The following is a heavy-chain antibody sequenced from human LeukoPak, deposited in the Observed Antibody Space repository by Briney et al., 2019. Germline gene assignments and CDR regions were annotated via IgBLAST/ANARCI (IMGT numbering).Heavy chain of an antibody. Sequence: SEILSLTCAVSGGSISSSNWWSWVRQPPGKGLEWIGEIYHSGSTNYNPSLKSRVTISVDKSKNQFSLKLSSVTAADTAVYYCARVDDSSGYYSAFDIWGQGTMVTVSS. CDR3: ARVDDSSGYYSAFDI. CDR1: GGSISSSNW. D-gene: IGHD3-22*01. CDR2: IYHSGST. J-gene: IGHJ3*02. V-gene: IGHV4-4*02.